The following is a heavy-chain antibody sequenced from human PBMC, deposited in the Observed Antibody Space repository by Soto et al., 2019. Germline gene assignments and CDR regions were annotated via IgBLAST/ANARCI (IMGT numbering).Heavy chain of an antibody. CDR2: IIPIFGIA. V-gene: IGHV1-69*04. CDR1: GGTFSSYA. CDR3: ARDSLGPDDY. Sequence: GASVKVSCKASGGTFSSYAISWVRQAPGQGLEWMGRIIPIFGIANYAQKFQGRVTITADKSTSTAYMELSSLRSEDTAVYYCARDSLGPDDYWGQGTLVTVSS. J-gene: IGHJ4*02.